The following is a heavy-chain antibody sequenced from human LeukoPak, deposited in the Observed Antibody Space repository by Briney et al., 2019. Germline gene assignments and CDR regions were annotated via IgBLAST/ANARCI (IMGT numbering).Heavy chain of an antibody. CDR3: SRDLGTGRPHDF. CDR2: ISSSSSYI. J-gene: IGHJ4*02. V-gene: IGHV3-21*01. Sequence: GGSLRLSCAASGITFSSYSMNWVRQAPGKGLEWVSCISSSSSYIYYADSVKGRFTISRDNARDSLYLQMNSLRAEDTALYYCSRDLGTGRPHDFWGQGTLVTVSS. CDR1: GITFSSYS. D-gene: IGHD3/OR15-3a*01.